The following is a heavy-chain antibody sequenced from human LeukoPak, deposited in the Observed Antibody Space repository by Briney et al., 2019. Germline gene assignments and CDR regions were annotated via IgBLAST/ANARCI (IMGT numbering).Heavy chain of an antibody. CDR3: AREADGYNLACFDY. CDR1: GFTFSTYW. CDR2: INVDGSGA. D-gene: IGHD5-24*01. J-gene: IGHJ4*02. V-gene: IGHV3-74*01. Sequence: PGGSLRLSCAASGFTFSTYWMHWVRQAPGKGLVWVSHINVDGSGATYADSVKGRFTISRDNAKNSLYLQMNSLRAEDTAVYYCAREADGYNLACFDYWGQGTLVTVSS.